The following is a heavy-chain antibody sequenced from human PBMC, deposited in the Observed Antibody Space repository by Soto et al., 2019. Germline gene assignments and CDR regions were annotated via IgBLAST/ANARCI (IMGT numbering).Heavy chain of an antibody. J-gene: IGHJ3*02. D-gene: IGHD3-3*01. CDR3: ARVQVRRGNGSGYLNGFDI. V-gene: IGHV4-34*01. CDR2: INHSGTT. Sequence: PSETLSLTCAVSGGSFSAYCWTWIRQSPGKWLEWIGEINHSGTTNYNPSLKSRVTISVDTSKNQFSLNLSSMTAADTAVYYCARVQVRRGNGSGYLNGFDIWGQGXMVTV. CDR1: GGSFSAYC.